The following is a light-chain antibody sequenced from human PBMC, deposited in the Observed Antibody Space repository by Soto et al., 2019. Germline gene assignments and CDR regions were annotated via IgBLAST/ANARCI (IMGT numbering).Light chain of an antibody. CDR2: KAS. CDR3: QQYNSQWT. CDR1: QSISSW. Sequence: DIQMTQSPSTLSASVGDRVTITCRASQSISSWLAWYQQKPGRAPKLLIYKASSLESGVPSRFSGSGPGTEFTLTISSLQPDDFATYYCQQYNSQWTFGQGTKVDI. J-gene: IGKJ1*01. V-gene: IGKV1-5*03.